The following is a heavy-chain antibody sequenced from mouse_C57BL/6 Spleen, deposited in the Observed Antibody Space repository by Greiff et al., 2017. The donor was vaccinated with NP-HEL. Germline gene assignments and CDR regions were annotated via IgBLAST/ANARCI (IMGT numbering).Heavy chain of an antibody. CDR1: GFTFSDYG. CDR3: ARLQDYYGSSSWFAY. Sequence: EVQVVESGGGLVKPGGSLKLSCAASGFTFSDYGMHWVRQAPEKGLEWVAYISSGSSTIYYADTVKGRFTISRDNAKNTLFLQMTSLRSEDTAMYYCARLQDYYGSSSWFAYWGQGTLVTVSA. V-gene: IGHV5-17*01. D-gene: IGHD1-1*01. J-gene: IGHJ3*01. CDR2: ISSGSSTI.